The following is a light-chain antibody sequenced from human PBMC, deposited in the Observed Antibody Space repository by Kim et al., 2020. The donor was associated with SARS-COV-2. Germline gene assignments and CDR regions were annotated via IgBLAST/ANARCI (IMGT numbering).Light chain of an antibody. CDR1: SSDVGDYNY. Sequence: QSALTQPASVSGSPGQSITISCTGTSSDVGDYNYVSWYQQHPGKAPKLMIYDVSNRPSGVSNRFSGSKSGNTASLTISGLLAEDEANYYCTSYTTSSTWVFGGGTKVTVL. CDR2: DVS. J-gene: IGLJ3*02. V-gene: IGLV2-14*03. CDR3: TSYTTSSTWV.